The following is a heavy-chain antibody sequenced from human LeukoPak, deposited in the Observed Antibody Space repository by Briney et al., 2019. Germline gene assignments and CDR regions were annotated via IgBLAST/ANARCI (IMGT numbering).Heavy chain of an antibody. Sequence: GGSLRLSCAASGFTFSSYSMNWVRQAPGKGLEWVSSISSSSSYIYYADSVKGRFTISRDNAKNSLYLQMNSLRAEDTAVYYCARDLTSGWYWRACYYYGMDVWGQGTTVTVSS. V-gene: IGHV3-21*01. CDR3: ARDLTSGWYWRACYYYGMDV. J-gene: IGHJ6*02. D-gene: IGHD6-19*01. CDR1: GFTFSSYS. CDR2: ISSSSSYI.